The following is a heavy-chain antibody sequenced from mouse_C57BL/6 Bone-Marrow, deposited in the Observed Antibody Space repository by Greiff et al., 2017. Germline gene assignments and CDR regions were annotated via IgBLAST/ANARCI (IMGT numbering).Heavy chain of an antibody. D-gene: IGHD1-1*01. V-gene: IGHV5-6*02. CDR3: ARRYYYGSSLGYFDV. Sequence: EVKLMESGGDLVKPGGSLKLSCAASGFTFSSYGMSWVRQTPDKRLEWVATISSGGSYTYYPDSVKGRFTISRDNAKNTLYLQMSSLKSEDTAMYYCARRYYYGSSLGYFDVGGTGTTVTVSA. CDR1: GFTFSSYG. J-gene: IGHJ1*03. CDR2: ISSGGSYT.